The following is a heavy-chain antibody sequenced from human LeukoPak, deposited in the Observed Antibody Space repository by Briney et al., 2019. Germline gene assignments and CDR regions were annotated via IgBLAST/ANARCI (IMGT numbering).Heavy chain of an antibody. J-gene: IGHJ4*02. Sequence: GASVEVSCKASGYTFTGYYMHWLRQAPGQGLEWMGWINPNSGGTNYAQKFQGRVTMTRDTSISTAYMELSRLRSDDTAVYYCARGTGEGYTYGRYYFDYWGQGTLVTVSS. CDR1: GYTFTGYY. D-gene: IGHD5-18*01. CDR3: ARGTGEGYTYGRYYFDY. V-gene: IGHV1-2*02. CDR2: INPNSGGT.